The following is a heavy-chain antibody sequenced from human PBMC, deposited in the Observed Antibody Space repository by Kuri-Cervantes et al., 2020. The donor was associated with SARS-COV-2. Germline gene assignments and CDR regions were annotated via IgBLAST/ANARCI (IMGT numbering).Heavy chain of an antibody. CDR1: GYTFTSYG. CDR2: IIPIFGTA. J-gene: IGHJ4*02. V-gene: IGHV1-69*13. D-gene: IGHD6-13*01. Sequence: SVKVSCKASGYTFTSYGISWVRQAPGQGLEWMGRIIPIFGTANYAQKFQGRVTITADESTSTAYMELSSLRSEDTAVYYCARDEVSAAAGTGGSDYWGQGTLVTVSS. CDR3: ARDEVSAAAGTGGSDY.